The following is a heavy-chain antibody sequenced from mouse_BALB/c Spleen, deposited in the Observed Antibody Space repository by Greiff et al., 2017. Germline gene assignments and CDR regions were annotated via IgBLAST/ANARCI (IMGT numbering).Heavy chain of an antibody. V-gene: IGHV1S29*02. J-gene: IGHJ2*01. Sequence: EVKLVESGPELVKPGASVKISCKASGYTFTDYNMHWVKQSHGKSLEWIGYIYPYNGGTGYNQKFKSKATLTVDNSSSTAYMELRSLTSEDSAVYYCARSRKMITNFDYWGQGTTLTVSS. CDR3: ARSRKMITNFDY. CDR2: IYPYNGGT. CDR1: GYTFTDYN. D-gene: IGHD2-4*01.